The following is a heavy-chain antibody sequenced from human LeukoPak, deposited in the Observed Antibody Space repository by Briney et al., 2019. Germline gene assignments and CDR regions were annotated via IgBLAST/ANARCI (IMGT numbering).Heavy chain of an antibody. CDR1: GYTFTSYY. V-gene: IGHV1-46*01. J-gene: IGHJ3*02. CDR3: ARDYLSATANAAFDI. CDR2: TNPSGGST. Sequence: GASVKVSCKASGYTFTSYYMHWVRQAPGQGLEWMGITNPSGGSTSYAQKFQGRVTMTRDTSTSTVYMELSSLRSEDTAVYYCARDYLSATANAAFDIWGQGTMVTVSS. D-gene: IGHD3-16*02.